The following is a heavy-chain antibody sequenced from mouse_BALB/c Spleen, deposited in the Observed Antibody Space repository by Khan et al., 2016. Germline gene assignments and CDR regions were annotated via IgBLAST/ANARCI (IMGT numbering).Heavy chain of an antibody. CDR2: ILPVSGLI. J-gene: IGHJ1*01. CDR1: GYTIGSYW. V-gene: IGHV1-9*01. CDR3: ARRNWDGGYFDV. D-gene: IGHD4-1*01. Sequence: QVQLKQSGAELMKPGASVRISCKATGYTIGSYWIGWVKQRPGHGLEWIGEILPVSGLINYNEKFKGKATFTADTSSNTAYMQLSSLTSEDSAVHYCARRNWDGGYFDVWGAGTTVTVSS.